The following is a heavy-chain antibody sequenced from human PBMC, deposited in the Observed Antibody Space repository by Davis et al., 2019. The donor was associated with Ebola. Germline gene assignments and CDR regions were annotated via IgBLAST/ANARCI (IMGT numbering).Heavy chain of an antibody. CDR1: GGSFSGYY. Sequence: SETLSLTCAVYGGSFSGYYWSWIRQPPGKGLEWIGEINHSGSTNYNPSLKSRVTISVDTSKNQFSLNLSPVTAADTSVYYCATSNWFDPWGQGTLVTVSS. CDR3: ATSNWFDP. J-gene: IGHJ5*02. CDR2: INHSGST. V-gene: IGHV4-34*01.